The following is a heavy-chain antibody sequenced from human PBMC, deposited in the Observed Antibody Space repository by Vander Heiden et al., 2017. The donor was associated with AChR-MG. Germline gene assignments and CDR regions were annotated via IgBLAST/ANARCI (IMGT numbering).Heavy chain of an antibody. CDR3: VRGLGDF. CDR2: INSDGTLI. V-gene: IGHV3-74*01. J-gene: IGHJ4*02. CDR1: GFTFRTDW. Sequence: EVPLVESGGGVVQPGGSLRLSCAATGFTFRTDWMHWVRQVPGKGLVWVSRINSDGTLITYADSVKGRFTISRDNAKNTLYLQMNSLRAEDTAVYYCVRGLGDFWGQGTLVTVSS. D-gene: IGHD3-16*01.